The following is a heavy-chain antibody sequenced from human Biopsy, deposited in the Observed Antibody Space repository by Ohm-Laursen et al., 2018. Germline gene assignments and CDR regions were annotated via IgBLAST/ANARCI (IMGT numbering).Heavy chain of an antibody. J-gene: IGHJ4*02. CDR2: FAPENGKT. V-gene: IGHV1-24*01. Sequence: SVKVSCKVSGYTLTELSMHWVRQAPGRGLEWMGGFAPENGKTIYAQKFQGRVTMTEDTSTDTAYMELSSLGSEDTAVYYCAADINIWDVNYWGQGTLVTVSS. CDR3: AADINIWDVNY. CDR1: GYTLTELS. D-gene: IGHD1-26*01.